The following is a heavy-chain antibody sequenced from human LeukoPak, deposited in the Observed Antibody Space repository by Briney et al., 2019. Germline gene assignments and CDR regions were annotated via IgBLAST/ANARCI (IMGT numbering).Heavy chain of an antibody. CDR1: GFTVSSNS. V-gene: IGHV3-21*01. Sequence: GGSLRLSCTVSGFTVSSNSMSWVRQAPGKGLEWVSSISSSSSYIYYADSVKGRFTISRDNAKNSLYLQMNSLRAEDTAVYYCARDPYSSSSWTYNWFDPWGQGTLVTVSS. J-gene: IGHJ5*02. CDR2: ISSSSSYI. D-gene: IGHD6-6*01. CDR3: ARDPYSSSSWTYNWFDP.